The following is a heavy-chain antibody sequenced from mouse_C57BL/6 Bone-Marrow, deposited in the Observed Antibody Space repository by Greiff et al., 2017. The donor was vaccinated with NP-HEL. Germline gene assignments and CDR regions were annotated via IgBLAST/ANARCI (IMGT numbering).Heavy chain of an antibody. CDR1: GYTLTSYW. CDR3: GTTGAMDY. V-gene: IGHV1-50*01. CDR2: IDPSDSYT. D-gene: IGHD2-12*01. J-gene: IGHJ4*01. Sequence: QVQLQQPGAELVKPGASVKLSCKASGYTLTSYWMQWVKQRPGQGLEWIGEIDPSDSYTNYNQKFKGKATLTVDTSSSTAYMQLSSLTSEDSAVYYCGTTGAMDYWGQGTSVTVSS.